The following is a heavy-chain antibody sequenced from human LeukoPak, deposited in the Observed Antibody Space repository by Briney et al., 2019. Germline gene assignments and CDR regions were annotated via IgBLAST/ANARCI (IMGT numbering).Heavy chain of an antibody. J-gene: IGHJ3*02. CDR3: ARDPPSWRELGREAFDI. CDR1: GGTFSSYA. D-gene: IGHD1-26*01. Sequence: SVKVSCKASGGTFSSYAISWVRQAPGQGLEWMGGIIPIFGTANYAQKFQGRVTIGADESTSTAYMELSSLRSEDTAVYYCARDPPSWRELGREAFDIWGQGTMVTVSS. V-gene: IGHV1-69*01. CDR2: IIPIFGTA.